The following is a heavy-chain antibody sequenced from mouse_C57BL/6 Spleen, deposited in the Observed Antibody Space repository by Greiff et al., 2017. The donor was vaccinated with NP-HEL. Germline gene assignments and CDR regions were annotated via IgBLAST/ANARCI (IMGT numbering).Heavy chain of an antibody. CDR2: ISPGSGST. D-gene: IGHD1-1*01. V-gene: IGHV1-77*01. CDR3: ARTTTVGAHYFDY. CDR1: GYTFTDYY. Sequence: QVHVKQSGADLVKPGASVKISCKASGYTFTDYYINWVRQTPGQGLEWIGKISPGSGSTYYNDTFKGKATLTADKSTSTAYMQLSSLTSEDSAVYFCARTTTVGAHYFDYWGQGTTLTVSS. J-gene: IGHJ2*01.